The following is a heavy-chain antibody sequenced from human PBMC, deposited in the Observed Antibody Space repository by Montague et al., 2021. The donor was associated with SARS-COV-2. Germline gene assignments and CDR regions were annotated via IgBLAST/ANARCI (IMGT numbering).Heavy chain of an antibody. D-gene: IGHD3-10*01. CDR3: VRERAFYFASGTYSRNNWFDP. CDR1: GFTMSSYW. J-gene: IGHJ5*02. Sequence: SLRLSCAASGFTMSSYWMRWVRQAPGKGLEWVAYIKQDGSEQYYVDSVRGRFTISKDNAKNSLYLQMNSLRVEDTAMYYCVRERAFYFASGTYSRNNWFDPWGQGTLVTASS. V-gene: IGHV3-7*01. CDR2: IKQDGSEQ.